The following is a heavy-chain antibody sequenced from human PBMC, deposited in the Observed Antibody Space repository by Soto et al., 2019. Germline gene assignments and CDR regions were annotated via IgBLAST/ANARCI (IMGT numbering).Heavy chain of an antibody. J-gene: IGHJ4*02. D-gene: IGHD1-1*01. Sequence: QVHLVQSGAEVKKPGASVKGSCKASGYTFTSYGITWVRQAPGQGLEWMGWISAHKGNTDYAQKLQGRVSVTRDTSTSTAYMELRSLSSDDTAVYYCARGRYGDYWGQGALVTVSS. CDR2: ISAHKGNT. V-gene: IGHV1-18*01. CDR1: GYTFTSYG. CDR3: ARGRYGDY.